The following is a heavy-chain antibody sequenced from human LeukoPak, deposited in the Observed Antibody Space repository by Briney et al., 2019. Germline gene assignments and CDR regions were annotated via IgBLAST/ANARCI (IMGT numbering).Heavy chain of an antibody. D-gene: IGHD3-10*01. V-gene: IGHV4-34*01. Sequence: SETLSLTCAVYGGSFSGYYWSWIRQPPGKGLEWIGEINHSGSTNYNPSLKSRVTISVDTSKNQFSLKLSSVTAADTAVYYCARGGYRTGRWFGQYLFDYWGQGTLVTVSS. CDR3: ARGGYRTGRWFGQYLFDY. CDR2: INHSGST. CDR1: GGSFSGYY. J-gene: IGHJ4*02.